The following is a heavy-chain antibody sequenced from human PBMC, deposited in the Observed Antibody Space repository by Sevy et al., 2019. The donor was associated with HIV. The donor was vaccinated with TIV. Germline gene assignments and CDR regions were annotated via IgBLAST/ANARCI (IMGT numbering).Heavy chain of an antibody. V-gene: IGHV3-7*01. CDR1: GFTLNNYW. CDR2: IKQDGSVK. CDR3: VRAIAADGSF. J-gene: IGHJ4*02. Sequence: GGSLRLSCAASGFTLNNYWMNWVRQAPGKGLEWVPNIKQDGSVKYYVDSVKGRFTISRDNARNLVFLQMNSLRVEDTALYYCVRAIAADGSFWGQGTLVTVSS. D-gene: IGHD6-13*01.